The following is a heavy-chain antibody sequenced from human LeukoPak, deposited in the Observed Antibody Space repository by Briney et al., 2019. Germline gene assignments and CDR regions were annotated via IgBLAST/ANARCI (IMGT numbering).Heavy chain of an antibody. V-gene: IGHV1-18*01. D-gene: IGHD3-9*01. J-gene: IGHJ4*02. CDR1: VYTFTTYG. CDR3: ARMILLLGDVLTVPPRGFDY. CDR2: ISVYNGNT. Sequence: ASLRVSCKASVYTFTTYGICWVRQAPGQGREWLGRISVYNGNTNYAQKLQGRVTMTTDTSTSTAYMELRSLRSDDTAVYYCARMILLLGDVLTVPPRGFDYWGQGTLVTVSS.